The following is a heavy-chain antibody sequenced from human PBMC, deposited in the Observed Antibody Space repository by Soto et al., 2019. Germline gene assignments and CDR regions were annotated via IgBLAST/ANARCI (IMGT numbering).Heavy chain of an antibody. CDR2: ISGSGGST. V-gene: IGHV3-23*01. Sequence: SLRLSCAASGFTFSSYAMSWVRQAPGKGLEWVSAISGSGGSTYYADSVKGRFTISRDNSKNTLYLQMNSLRAEDTAVYYCAKSLGSNIVVVPAAIPAFDIWGQGTMVTVSS. CDR1: GFTFSSYA. D-gene: IGHD2-2*01. J-gene: IGHJ3*02. CDR3: AKSLGSNIVVVPAAIPAFDI.